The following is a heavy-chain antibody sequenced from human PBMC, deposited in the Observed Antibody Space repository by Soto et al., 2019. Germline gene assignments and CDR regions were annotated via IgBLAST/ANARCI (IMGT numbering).Heavy chain of an antibody. Sequence: GGSLRLSCAASGFTFNSYWMSWFRQAPGKGLEWVANIKQDGSEKYYVDSVKGRFTISRDNAKNSVYLQMNSLRGEDTAVYYCASSISVTTFDYWGQGTLVTVSS. CDR3: ASSISVTTFDY. CDR1: GFTFNSYW. CDR2: IKQDGSEK. J-gene: IGHJ4*02. D-gene: IGHD4-17*01. V-gene: IGHV3-7*01.